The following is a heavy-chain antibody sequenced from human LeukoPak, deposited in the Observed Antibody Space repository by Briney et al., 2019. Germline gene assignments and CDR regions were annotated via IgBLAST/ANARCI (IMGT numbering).Heavy chain of an antibody. J-gene: IGHJ5*02. CDR2: IYYNGNP. D-gene: IGHD6-13*01. Sequence: LETLSLTCTVSGGSISPYYWTWIRQPPGKGLEWIGYIYYNGNPNYNPSLKSRITISVDTSKNQFSLRLKSVTAADTAMYYCARGPLSSRTTWTWFDPWGQGTLVSVSS. V-gene: IGHV4-59*01. CDR1: GGSISPYY. CDR3: ARGPLSSRTTWTWFDP.